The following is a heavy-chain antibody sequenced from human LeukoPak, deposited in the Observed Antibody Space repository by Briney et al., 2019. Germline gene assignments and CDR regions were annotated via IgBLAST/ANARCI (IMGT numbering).Heavy chain of an antibody. V-gene: IGHV3-23*01. CDR2: ISGYT. D-gene: IGHD2-21*02. J-gene: IGHJ4*02. Sequence: GGSLRLSCAASGFTFRRYAMSWVRQAPGKGLEWVSGISGYTYYADSVKGRFTISRDNSRNTLYLQMNSLRAEDTAVYYCAKGSDTYCGGDCAFDRWGQGTLVIVSS. CDR3: AKGSDTYCGGDCAFDR. CDR1: GFTFRRYA.